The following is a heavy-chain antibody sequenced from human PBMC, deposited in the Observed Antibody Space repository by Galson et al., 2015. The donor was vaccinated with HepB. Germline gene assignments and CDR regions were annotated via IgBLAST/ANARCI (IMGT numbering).Heavy chain of an antibody. V-gene: IGHV3-30*18. CDR2: ISYDGSNE. J-gene: IGHJ3*02. Sequence: SLRLSCAASGFTFNSYRLNWVRQAPGKGLEWVAVISYDGSNEYYAASVKGRFTISRDKSKNTLYLQMNSLRAEDTAVYFCAKEGSHSGSYFDAFDIWGQGTIVTVSS. CDR1: GFTFNSYR. CDR3: AKEGSHSGSYFDAFDI. D-gene: IGHD3-10*01.